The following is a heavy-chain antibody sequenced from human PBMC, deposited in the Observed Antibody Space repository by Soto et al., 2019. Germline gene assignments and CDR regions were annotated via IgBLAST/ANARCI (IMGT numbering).Heavy chain of an antibody. CDR1: GFTFSSYG. D-gene: IGHD2-15*01. CDR2: ISYDGSNK. CDR3: AKETYSGPLDY. J-gene: IGHJ4*02. Sequence: QVQLVESGGGVVQPGRSLRLSCAASGFTFSSYGMHWVRQAPGKGLEWEAVISYDGSNKYYADSVKGRFTISRDNSKNTLYLQMNSLRAEDTAVYYCAKETYSGPLDYWGQGTLVTVSS. V-gene: IGHV3-30*18.